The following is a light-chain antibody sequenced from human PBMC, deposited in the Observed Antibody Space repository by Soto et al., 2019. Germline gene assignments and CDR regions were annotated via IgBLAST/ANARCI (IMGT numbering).Light chain of an antibody. Sequence: DIQMTQSPSTLSASVGDRVTITCRASQSISSWVAWYQQKPGKAPKLLIHQASSLESGVPPRFSGSGSGTEFILTISSLQPDSFATYYCQQYNSYPFTFGPGTKVDIK. CDR2: QAS. CDR1: QSISSW. J-gene: IGKJ3*01. V-gene: IGKV1-5*03. CDR3: QQYNSYPFT.